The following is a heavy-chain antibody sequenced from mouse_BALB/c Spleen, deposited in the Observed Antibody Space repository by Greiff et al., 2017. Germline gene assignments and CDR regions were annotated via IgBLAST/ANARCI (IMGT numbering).Heavy chain of an antibody. J-gene: IGHJ3*01. CDR1: GYTFTDYA. V-gene: IGHV1S137*01. Sequence: VQLQQSGAELVRPGVSVKISCKGSGYTFTDYAMHWVKQSHAKSLEWIGVISTYYGDASYNQKFKGKATMTVDKSSSTAYMELARLTSEDSAICYCAREDGPWFAYWGQGTLVTVSA. D-gene: IGHD1-1*01. CDR3: AREDGPWFAY. CDR2: ISTYYGDA.